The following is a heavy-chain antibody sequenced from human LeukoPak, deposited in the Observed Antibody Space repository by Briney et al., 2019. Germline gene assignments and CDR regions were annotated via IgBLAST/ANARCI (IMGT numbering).Heavy chain of an antibody. J-gene: IGHJ4*02. Sequence: PGGSLRLSCAASGFTFNYAWMSWVRQAPGKGLEWVGRIKSKTDGGTTDYAAPVKGRFTISRDDSKTTLYLQMNSLTTEDTAVYFCAHRDTTMVRVDYWGQGTLVTVSS. CDR3: AHRDTTMVRVDY. D-gene: IGHD5-18*01. V-gene: IGHV3-15*01. CDR1: GFTFNYAW. CDR2: IKSKTDGGTT.